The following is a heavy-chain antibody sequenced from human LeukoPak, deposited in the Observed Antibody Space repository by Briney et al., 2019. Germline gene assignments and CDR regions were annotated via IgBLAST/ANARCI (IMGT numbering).Heavy chain of an antibody. CDR1: GGSISSYY. J-gene: IGHJ4*02. D-gene: IGHD3-3*01. CDR3: ARHGRFTIFGVGAIDY. V-gene: IGHV4-59*08. CDR2: IYYSGST. Sequence: SETLSLTCTVSGGSISSYYWSWIQQPPGKGLEWMGYIYYSGSTNYNPSLKSRVTISVDTSKNQFSLKLSSVTAADTAVYYCARHGRFTIFGVGAIDYWGQGTLVTVSS.